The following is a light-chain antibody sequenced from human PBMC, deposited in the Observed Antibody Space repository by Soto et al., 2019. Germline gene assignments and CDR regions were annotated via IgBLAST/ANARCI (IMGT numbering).Light chain of an antibody. J-gene: IGKJ4*01. CDR1: QSISSY. CDR2: AAS. V-gene: IGKV1-39*01. Sequence: DIQMTQSPSSLSSSVGDRVTITCRASQSISSYLNWYQQKPGKAPKLLIYAASSLQSGVPSRFSGSGSGTDCTLTISSLKTEDFATYYCQQSYSTTRTFGGGTKVDIK. CDR3: QQSYSTTRT.